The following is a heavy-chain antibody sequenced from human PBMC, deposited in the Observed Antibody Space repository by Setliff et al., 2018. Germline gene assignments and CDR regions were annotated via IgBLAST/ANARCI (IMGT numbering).Heavy chain of an antibody. J-gene: IGHJ6*03. D-gene: IGHD5-18*01. CDR3: AREGVDTRSSTDYRYYMDV. V-gene: IGHV1-46*01. Sequence: ASVKVSCKASGNTFTGYYIHWLRQAPGQGLEWMGIINPSGGSTSYAQKFQGRVTMTRDTSTSTVYMELSSLRFEDTAVYYCAREGVDTRSSTDYRYYMDVWGKGTTVTVSS. CDR2: INPSGGST. CDR1: GNTFTGYY.